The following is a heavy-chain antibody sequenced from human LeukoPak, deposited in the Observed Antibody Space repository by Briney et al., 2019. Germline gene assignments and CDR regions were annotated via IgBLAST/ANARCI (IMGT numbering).Heavy chain of an antibody. CDR1: GYTFTDYY. CDR3: ARDALRNRHWGAWFDP. J-gene: IGHJ5*02. D-gene: IGHD7-27*01. CDR2: INPNSGGT. V-gene: IGHV1-2*02. Sequence: VASVKVSCKASGYTFTDYYMHWVRQAPGQGLEWLGWINPNSGGTNYAQKFQGRVTMTRDTSISTAYMELSRLRSDDTAVYYCARDALRNRHWGAWFDPWGQGTLVTVSS.